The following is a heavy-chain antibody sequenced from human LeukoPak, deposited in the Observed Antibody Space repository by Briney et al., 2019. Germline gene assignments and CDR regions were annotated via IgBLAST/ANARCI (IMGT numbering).Heavy chain of an antibody. CDR3: AKRARPFGGGFDY. CDR2: IYSGGRT. CDR1: GFTVSSSY. J-gene: IGHJ4*02. V-gene: IGHV3-53*01. D-gene: IGHD3-16*01. Sequence: PGGSLRPSCAAPGFTVSSSYMSWVRQAPGKGLEWVSVIYSGGRTSYADSVKGRFTVSRDNSKNTLYLQMNSLRAEDTAVYYCAKRARPFGGGFDYWGQGTLVSVSS.